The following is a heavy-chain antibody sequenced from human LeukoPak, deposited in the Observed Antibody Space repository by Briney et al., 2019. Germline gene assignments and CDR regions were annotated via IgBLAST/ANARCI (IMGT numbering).Heavy chain of an antibody. D-gene: IGHD3-22*01. CDR1: GGSISSALYH. V-gene: IGHV4-39*07. Sequence: SETLSLTCTVSGGSISSALYHWGWIRQPPGKNLEWLGSVYYTGSTHNNPSLKSRVTISVDTSKNQFSLKLSSVTAADTAVYYCARACYYYDSSGYYRPAYYYYYYMDVWGKGTTVTVSS. CDR3: ARACYYYDSSGYYRPAYYYYYYMDV. CDR2: VYYTGST. J-gene: IGHJ6*03.